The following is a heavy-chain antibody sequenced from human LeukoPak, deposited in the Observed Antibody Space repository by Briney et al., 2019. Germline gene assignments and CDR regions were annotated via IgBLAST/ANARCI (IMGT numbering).Heavy chain of an antibody. D-gene: IGHD1-26*01. Sequence: SSVKVSCKASGGTFSSYAISWVRQAPGQGLEWMGGIIPIFGTANYAQKFQGRVTITADESTSTAYMELSSLRSEDTAVYYCAGNSGSYYDPGIYYYYMDVWGKGTTVTVSS. CDR3: AGNSGSYYDPGIYYYYMDV. CDR1: GGTFSSYA. CDR2: IIPIFGTA. J-gene: IGHJ6*03. V-gene: IGHV1-69*01.